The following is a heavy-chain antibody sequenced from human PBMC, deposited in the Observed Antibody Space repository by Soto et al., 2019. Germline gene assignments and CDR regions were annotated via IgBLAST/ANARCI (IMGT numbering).Heavy chain of an antibody. CDR1: DYTFITYG. V-gene: IGHV1-18*04. CDR2: INPYNGNT. J-gene: IGHJ3*02. CDR3: ATISYPALQGAFDI. D-gene: IGHD3-3*01. Sequence: QGHLEQSGGEVKKPGASVQVSCRALDYTFITYGLSWVRQAPGQGREWMGLINPYNGNTVYAQKFQGRVTMTRETSTDTAYMELRSLRFNDKAVYYCATISYPALQGAFDIWGHGTMVTVSS.